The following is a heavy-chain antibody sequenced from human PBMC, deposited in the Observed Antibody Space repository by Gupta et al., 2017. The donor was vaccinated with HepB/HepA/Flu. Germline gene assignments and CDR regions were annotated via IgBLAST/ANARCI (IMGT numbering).Heavy chain of an antibody. D-gene: IGHD1-26*01. J-gene: IGHJ4*02. CDR1: GFTFVSYA. Sequence: QVQLVESGGCVVQPGRSLRLSCAASGFTFVSYAMHWVRQAPGKGLEWVAVISYDGSNKYYADSVKGRFTISRDNSKNTLYLQMNSLRAEDTAVYYCARVFLVGATISGFDYWGQGTLVTVSS. CDR3: ARVFLVGATISGFDY. V-gene: IGHV3-30-3*01. CDR2: ISYDGSNK.